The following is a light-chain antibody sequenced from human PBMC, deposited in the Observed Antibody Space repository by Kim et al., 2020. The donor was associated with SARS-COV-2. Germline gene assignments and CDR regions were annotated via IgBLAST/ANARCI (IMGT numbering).Light chain of an antibody. V-gene: IGLV1-51*01. CDR1: STNIRNNY. Sequence: GHKVTISCSGSSTNIRNNYVTWYQQLPGTAPKLLIYDNSKRPSGIPDRFSGSKSGTSATLGITGLQTGDEADYYCETWDSSLSVVVFGGGTQLTVL. CDR2: DNS. J-gene: IGLJ2*01. CDR3: ETWDSSLSVVV.